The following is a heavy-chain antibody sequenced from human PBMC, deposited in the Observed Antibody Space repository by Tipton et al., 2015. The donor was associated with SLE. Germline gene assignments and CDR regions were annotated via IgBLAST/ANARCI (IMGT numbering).Heavy chain of an antibody. V-gene: IGHV3-7*01. CDR3: ARTSYDSSADGGAFDI. CDR1: GFTFSRYW. J-gene: IGHJ3*02. CDR2: INQDGSEK. D-gene: IGHD3-22*01. Sequence: SLRLSCVVSGFTFSRYWMSWVRQAPGKGLEWVANINQDGSEKYHVDSVKGRFTISRDNAKNSPDLQMNSLRVEDTAVYYCARTSYDSSADGGAFDIWGQGTMVTVSS.